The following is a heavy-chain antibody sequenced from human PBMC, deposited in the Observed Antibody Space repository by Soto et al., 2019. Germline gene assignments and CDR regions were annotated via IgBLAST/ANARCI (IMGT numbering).Heavy chain of an antibody. J-gene: IGHJ4*02. CDR1: GGSITNTDW. CDR2: ISLSGNN. D-gene: IGHD3-22*01. Sequence: NTSETLSLTCAVSGGSITNTDWWTWVRQPPGMGLEWVGDISLSGNNNYNPSLEGRAAISLDKSRNQFSLILNSVTAADTAVYYCASRGSSGPFWGQGTLVTVSS. CDR3: ASRGSSGPF. V-gene: IGHV4-4*02.